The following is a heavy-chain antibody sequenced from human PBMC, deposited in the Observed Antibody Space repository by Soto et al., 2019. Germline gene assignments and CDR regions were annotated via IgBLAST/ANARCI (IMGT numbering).Heavy chain of an antibody. CDR2: INPSGGST. D-gene: IGHD3-22*01. V-gene: IGHV1-46*01. J-gene: IGHJ3*02. CDR1: GYTFTSYY. CDR3: GRSQYHYDTSGLYDAVDI. Sequence: GASVKVSCKASGYTFTSYYIHWVRQAPGPGLEWMGIINPSGGSTTYAEICQCRVTMTRDTSTSTVNMKMSSLRSEDTSVYSCGRSQYHYDTSGLYDAVDIWGQGTMVTVSS.